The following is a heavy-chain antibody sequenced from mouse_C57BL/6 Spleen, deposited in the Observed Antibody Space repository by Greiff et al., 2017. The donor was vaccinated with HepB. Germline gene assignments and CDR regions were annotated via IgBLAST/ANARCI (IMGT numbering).Heavy chain of an antibody. J-gene: IGHJ2*01. V-gene: IGHV5-6*01. D-gene: IGHD1-1*01. Sequence: VQLKQSGGDLVKPGGSLKLSCAASGFTFSSYGMSWVRQTPDKRLEWVATISSGGSYTYYPDSVKGRFTISRDNAKNTLYLQMSSLKSEDTAMYYCARLPTTVVLYYFDYWGQGTTLTVSS. CDR3: ARLPTTVVLYYFDY. CDR1: GFTFSSYG. CDR2: ISSGGSYT.